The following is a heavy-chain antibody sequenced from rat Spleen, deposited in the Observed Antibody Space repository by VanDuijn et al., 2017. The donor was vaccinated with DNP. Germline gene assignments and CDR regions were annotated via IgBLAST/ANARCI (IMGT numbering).Heavy chain of an antibody. Sequence: EVQLVESGGDSVQPGRSLKLSCAASGFTFSDYYMAWVRQAPTKGLEWVAYIRYDGDSSNYRDSVKGRFTISRDNAKNTLYLQMNSLRSEDTATYYCARGSGGVRWYFDFWGPGTMVTVSS. D-gene: IGHD1-4*01. J-gene: IGHJ1*01. CDR1: GFTFSDYY. CDR2: IRYDGDSS. CDR3: ARGSGGVRWYFDF. V-gene: IGHV5-20*01.